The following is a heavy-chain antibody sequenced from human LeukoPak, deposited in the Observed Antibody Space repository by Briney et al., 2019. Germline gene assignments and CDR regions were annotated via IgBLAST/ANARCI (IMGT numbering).Heavy chain of an antibody. D-gene: IGHD6-13*01. CDR3: VKGLPGYGGHLDY. J-gene: IGHJ4*02. Sequence: GGAPRLSCSASGFTISSYAMDWGRPGPGEGLEYVSLISSNGGSTYYADSVKGRFTISRDNSENTLYLEMSSLRVEDTAVYYCVKGLPGYGGHLDYWGQGTLVTVSS. CDR1: GFTISSYA. V-gene: IGHV3-64D*06. CDR2: ISSNGGST.